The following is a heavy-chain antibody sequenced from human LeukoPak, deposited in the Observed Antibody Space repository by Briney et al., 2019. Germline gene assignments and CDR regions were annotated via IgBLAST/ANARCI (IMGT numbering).Heavy chain of an antibody. J-gene: IGHJ4*02. Sequence: GGSLRLSCAASGFTLSSYWMSWVRQAPGKGLEWVANIKQDGSEKYYVDSVKGRFTISRDNAKNSLYLQMNSLRAEDTAVYYCASLGKISSSSFYWGQGTLVTVSS. CDR1: GFTLSSYW. D-gene: IGHD6-6*01. CDR2: IKQDGSEK. CDR3: ASLGKISSSSFY. V-gene: IGHV3-7*03.